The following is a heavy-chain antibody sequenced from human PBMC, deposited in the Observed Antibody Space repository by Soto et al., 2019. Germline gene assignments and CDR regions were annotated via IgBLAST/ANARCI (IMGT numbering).Heavy chain of an antibody. CDR3: ARGWSGWRVWLDY. CDR2: INHSGST. Sequence: PSETLSLTCAVYGGSFSGYYWTWIRQPPGKGLEWIGEINHSGSTNYNPSLKSRVTISVDTSKNQFSLKLSSVTAADTAVYYCARGWSGWRVWLDYCGQGTLVTVSS. J-gene: IGHJ4*02. D-gene: IGHD6-19*01. CDR1: GGSFSGYY. V-gene: IGHV4-34*01.